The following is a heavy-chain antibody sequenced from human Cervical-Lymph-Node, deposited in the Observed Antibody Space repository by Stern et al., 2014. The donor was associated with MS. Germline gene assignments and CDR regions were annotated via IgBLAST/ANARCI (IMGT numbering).Heavy chain of an antibody. Sequence: EVQLVESGGGLVQPGGSLRLSCAVSGFTVKYNYVIWVRQAPGKGLEWVSLLYSHGKTYYSDAVKDRFTISGDNSGNTVFLQMNSLRIQDSALYFCATFVYGASPRWGQGTLVTVSS. V-gene: IGHV3-66*02. CDR3: ATFVYGASPR. D-gene: IGHD4-17*01. CDR1: GFTVKYNY. CDR2: LYSHGKT. J-gene: IGHJ4*02.